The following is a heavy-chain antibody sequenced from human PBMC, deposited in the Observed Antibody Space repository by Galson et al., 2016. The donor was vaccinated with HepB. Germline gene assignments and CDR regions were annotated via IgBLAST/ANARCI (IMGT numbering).Heavy chain of an antibody. Sequence: SLRLSCAASGFTFSSYSLHWVRQAPGKGLEWVSSISSSSSYIYYADSVKGRFTISRDNAKNSLYLQMNSLRAEDTAVYYCARATHTITYYYDSSGYKVDACDIWGQGTMVTVAS. J-gene: IGHJ3*02. CDR2: ISSSSSYI. CDR1: GFTFSSYS. V-gene: IGHV3-21*01. CDR3: ARATHTITYYYDSSGYKVDACDI. D-gene: IGHD3-22*01.